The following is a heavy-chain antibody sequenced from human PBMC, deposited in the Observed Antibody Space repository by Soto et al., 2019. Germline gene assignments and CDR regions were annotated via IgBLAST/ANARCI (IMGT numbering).Heavy chain of an antibody. J-gene: IGHJ5*02. CDR1: GGSISSYY. D-gene: IGHD2-2*01. CDR2: IYYSGST. CDR3: ARRIVVVPAAIGGFDP. Sequence: TSETLSLTCTVSGGSISSYYWSWIRQLPGKGLEWIGYIYYSGSTNYNPSLKSRVTISVDTSKNQFSLKLSSVTAADTAVYYCARRIVVVPAAIGGFDPWGQGTLVTVSS. V-gene: IGHV4-59*08.